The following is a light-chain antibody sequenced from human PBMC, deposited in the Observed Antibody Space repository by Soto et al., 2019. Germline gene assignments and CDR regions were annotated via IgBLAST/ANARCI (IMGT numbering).Light chain of an antibody. V-gene: IGKV3-15*01. J-gene: IGKJ4*01. CDR2: GAS. CDR3: HQYNNWPVT. CDR1: QSVSTN. Sequence: EIVMTQSPATLSVSPGERATLSCRASQSVSTNLAWYQQKPGQAPRLLIYGASTRTTVVPARFSGSGSGTEFTLTISSLQSEDLAVYFCHQYNNWPVTFGGGTKVEI.